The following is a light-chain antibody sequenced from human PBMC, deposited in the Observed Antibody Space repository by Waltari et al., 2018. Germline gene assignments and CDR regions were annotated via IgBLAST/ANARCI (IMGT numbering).Light chain of an antibody. V-gene: IGKV1-39*01. J-gene: IGKJ1*01. CDR2: GAS. Sequence: IEMTQSPHSLSASVRDSVYITCRASESIMSYLNWYQQKPGTAPTVLIYGASTLEKGVPPRFSGSGSGTEFTFTIRSLQPGDFATYFCQQAYSNSPTFGQGTKVEIK. CDR3: QQAYSNSPT. CDR1: ESIMSY.